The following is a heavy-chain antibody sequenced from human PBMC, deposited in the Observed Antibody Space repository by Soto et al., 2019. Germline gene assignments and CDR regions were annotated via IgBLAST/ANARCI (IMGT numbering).Heavy chain of an antibody. CDR2: IYYSGST. CDR3: AIDSVGSWYGDYYYYGMDV. D-gene: IGHD6-13*01. Sequence: SETLSLTCTVSGGSVSSGSYYWSWIRQPPGKGLEWIGYIYYSGSTNYNPSLKSRVTISVDTSKNLFSLKLSSVTAADTAVYFCAIDSVGSWYGDYYYYGMDVWGQGTTVTVSS. CDR1: GGSVSSGSYY. J-gene: IGHJ6*02. V-gene: IGHV4-61*01.